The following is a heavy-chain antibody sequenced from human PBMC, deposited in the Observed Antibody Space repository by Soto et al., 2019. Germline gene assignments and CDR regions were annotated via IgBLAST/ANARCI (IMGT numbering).Heavy chain of an antibody. CDR2: LVPVFGTA. CDR1: GGTFXSXA. CDR3: ARSPGVFDY. D-gene: IGHD3-10*01. J-gene: IGHJ4*02. V-gene: IGHV1-69*06. Sequence: QVQLVQSGAEVKKPXSSVKXSCXXSGGTFXSXAXXWVRQXPGQGLEWMGGLVPVFGTANYAQKFQDRVTITADKSTSTSYMELSSLRSEDTAVYYCARSPGVFDYWGQGTLVTVSS.